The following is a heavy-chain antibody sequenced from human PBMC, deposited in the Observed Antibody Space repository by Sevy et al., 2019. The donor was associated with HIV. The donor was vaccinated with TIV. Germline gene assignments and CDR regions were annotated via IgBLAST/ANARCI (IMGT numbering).Heavy chain of an antibody. CDR1: GYTFTSYA. CDR3: ARGGGLGELSLPNDY. V-gene: IGHV1-3*01. Sequence: ASVKVSCKASGYTFTSYAMHWVRQAPGQRLEWMGWINAGNGNTKYSQKFQGRVTINRDTSASTAYMELSSLRSEDTAVYYCARGGGLGELSLPNDYWGQGTLVTVSS. D-gene: IGHD3-16*02. J-gene: IGHJ4*02. CDR2: INAGNGNT.